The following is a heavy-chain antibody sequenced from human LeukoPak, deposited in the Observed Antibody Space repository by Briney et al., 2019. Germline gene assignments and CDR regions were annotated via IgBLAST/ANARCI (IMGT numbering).Heavy chain of an antibody. CDR1: GFNFDDYG. CDR2: INWNGGST. J-gene: IGHJ4*02. D-gene: IGHD1-26*01. V-gene: IGHV3-20*04. CDR3: ARDRGSYIVGATISSGGFDY. Sequence: GGSLRLSCAPSGFNFDDYGMSWVRQAPGKGLEWVSGINWNGGSTGYADSVKGRFTISRDNAKNSLYLQMNSLRAEDTALYYCARDRGSYIVGATISSGGFDYWGQGTLVTVSS.